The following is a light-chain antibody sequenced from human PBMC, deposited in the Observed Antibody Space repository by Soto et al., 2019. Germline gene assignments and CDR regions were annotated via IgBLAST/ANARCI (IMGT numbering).Light chain of an antibody. CDR2: QAS. J-gene: IGKJ1*01. CDR3: QQYNSYRT. CDR1: HSISTW. V-gene: IGKV1-5*03. Sequence: DIQMTQSPSTLSASIGDRVTITCRASHSISTWLAWYQQKPGKAPKLLIYQASSLQDGVPSRFSGSGSGTEFTLTIRSLQPDDFATYYCQQYNSYRTFGQGTKVDIK.